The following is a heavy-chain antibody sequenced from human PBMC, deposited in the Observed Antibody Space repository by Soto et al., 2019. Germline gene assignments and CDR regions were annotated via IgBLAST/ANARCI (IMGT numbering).Heavy chain of an antibody. D-gene: IGHD2-2*01. CDR1: GYTLTELS. V-gene: IGHV1-24*01. Sequence: ASVKVSCKVSGYTLTELSMHWVRQAPGKGLEWMGGFDPEDGETIYAQKFQGRVTMTEDTSTDTAYMELSSLRSEDTAVYYCATFTCSSTSCYYFDYWGHGTLVTVSS. CDR2: FDPEDGET. CDR3: ATFTCSSTSCYYFDY. J-gene: IGHJ4*01.